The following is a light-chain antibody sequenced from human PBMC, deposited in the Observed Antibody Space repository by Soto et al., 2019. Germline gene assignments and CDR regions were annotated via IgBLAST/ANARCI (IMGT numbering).Light chain of an antibody. V-gene: IGKV1-39*01. CDR3: QQYNNWPP. Sequence: DIQMTHSPSSLSVSLGDSVVITCRASQSISTYLNWYQQKPGKAPKLLIYGASTLQTGVPSRFSGSGSGTEFTLTISSLQSEDFAVYYCQQYNNWPPFGQGTRLAI. CDR1: QSISTY. CDR2: GAS. J-gene: IGKJ5*01.